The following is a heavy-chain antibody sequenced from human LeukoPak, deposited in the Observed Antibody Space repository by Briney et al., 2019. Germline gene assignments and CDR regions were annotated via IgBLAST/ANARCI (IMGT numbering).Heavy chain of an antibody. D-gene: IGHD1-14*01. CDR2: IKSKIDGETT. V-gene: IGHV3-15*01. Sequence: GGSLRLSCAASGSGFGNAWMSWVRHAPGKGLEWVGRIKSKIDGETTEYAAPVQGRFNISRDDSKNTLYLQMSSLELGDTGVYYCADTRMRSTCFDPWGQGTLVTVSS. J-gene: IGHJ5*02. CDR3: ADTRMRSTCFDP. CDR1: GSGFGNAW.